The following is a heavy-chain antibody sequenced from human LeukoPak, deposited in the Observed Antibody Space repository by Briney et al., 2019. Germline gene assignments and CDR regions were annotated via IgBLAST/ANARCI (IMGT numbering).Heavy chain of an antibody. D-gene: IGHD3-22*01. V-gene: IGHV1-3*01. J-gene: IGHJ4*02. CDR1: GYTFTSYA. Sequence: ASVKVSCKASGYTFTSYAMHWVRQSPGQRLEWMGWINAGNGNTKYSQKFQGRVTITRDTSASTAYMELSSLRSEDTAVYYCASGLPYYDPTAAYFDYWGQGTLVTVSS. CDR3: ASGLPYYDPTAAYFDY. CDR2: INAGNGNT.